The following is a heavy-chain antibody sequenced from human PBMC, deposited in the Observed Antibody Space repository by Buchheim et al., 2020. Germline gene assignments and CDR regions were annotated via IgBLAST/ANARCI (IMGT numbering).Heavy chain of an antibody. CDR1: GFTFSSYS. J-gene: IGHJ6*02. Sequence: EVQLVESGGGLVQPGGSLRLSCAASGFTFSSYSMNWVRQAPGKGLEWVSYISSSSSTIYYADSVKGRFTISRDNAKNSLYLQMNSLRAEDTAVYYCARADRWLQFYRWYYGMDVWGQGTT. D-gene: IGHD5-24*01. CDR2: ISSSSSTI. CDR3: ARADRWLQFYRWYYGMDV. V-gene: IGHV3-48*01.